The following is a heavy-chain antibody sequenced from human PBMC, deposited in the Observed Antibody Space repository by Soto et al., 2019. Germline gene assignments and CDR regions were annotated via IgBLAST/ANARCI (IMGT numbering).Heavy chain of an antibody. Sequence: ASVKGSCKASGYTFTSYGISWVRQAPGQGLEWMGWISAYNGNTNYAQKLQGRVTMTTDTSTSTAYMELRSLRSDDTGVYYCARNLWDWNPMPYYYYYMDVWGKGTTVTVSS. CDR1: GYTFTSYG. J-gene: IGHJ6*03. CDR3: ARNLWDWNPMPYYYYYMDV. CDR2: ISAYNGNT. V-gene: IGHV1-18*01. D-gene: IGHD1-1*01.